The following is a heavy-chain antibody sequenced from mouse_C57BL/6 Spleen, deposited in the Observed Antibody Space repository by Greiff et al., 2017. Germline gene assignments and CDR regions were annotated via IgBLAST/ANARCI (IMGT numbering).Heavy chain of an antibody. J-gene: IGHJ4*01. V-gene: IGHV1-42*01. CDR2: INPSTGGT. CDR1: GYSFTGYY. D-gene: IGHD2-5*01. CDR3: ARRDSNYVVFYCAVDY. Sequence: VQLQQSGPELVKPGASVKISCKASGYSFTGYYMNWVKQSPEKSLEWIGEINPSTGGTTYNQKFKAKATLTVDKSSSTAYMQLKSLTSEDSAIYYCARRDSNYVVFYCAVDYWGQRTTVTVSS.